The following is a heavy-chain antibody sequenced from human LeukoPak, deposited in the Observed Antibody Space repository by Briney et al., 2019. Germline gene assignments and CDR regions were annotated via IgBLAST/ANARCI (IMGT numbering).Heavy chain of an antibody. CDR2: IYYSGST. D-gene: IGHD2-15*01. J-gene: IGHJ4*02. Sequence: SETLSLTCTVSGGSISSYYWSWIRQPPGKGLEWIGYIYYSGSTNYNPSLKSRVTISVDTSKNQFSLKLSSVTAADTAVYYYARGSLTMNFDYWGQGTLVTVSS. V-gene: IGHV4-59*01. CDR3: ARGSLTMNFDY. CDR1: GGSISSYY.